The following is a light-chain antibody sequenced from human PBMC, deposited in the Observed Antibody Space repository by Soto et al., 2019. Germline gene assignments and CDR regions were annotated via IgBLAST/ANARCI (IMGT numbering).Light chain of an antibody. CDR2: SDN. CDR1: SSNIGTGYD. J-gene: IGLJ2*01. Sequence: QSVLTQPPSVSGAPGQRVTISCTGNSSNIGTGYDVHWYQQLPGAAPKLLIYSDNDRPSGVPDRFSGSKSGTSASLAITGLQADDEADYYCQSFDRSLGHLVFVGGTKVTVL. CDR3: QSFDRSLGHLV. V-gene: IGLV1-40*01.